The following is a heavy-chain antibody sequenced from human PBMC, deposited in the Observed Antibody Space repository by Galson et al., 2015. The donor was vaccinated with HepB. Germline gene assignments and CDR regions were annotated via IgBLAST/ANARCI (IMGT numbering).Heavy chain of an antibody. CDR2: ISWNSSSI. V-gene: IGHV3-9*01. D-gene: IGHD3-16*02. J-gene: IGHJ4*02. CDR3: AKGMITFVGVIVPIDY. Sequence: SLRLSCAASGFTFNEYAMHWVRQAPGKGLEWVSGISWNSSSIGYADSVKGRFTISRDNAKNSLYLQMNSLRAEDTALYYCAKGMITFVGVIVPIDYWGQGALVTVSS. CDR1: GFTFNEYA.